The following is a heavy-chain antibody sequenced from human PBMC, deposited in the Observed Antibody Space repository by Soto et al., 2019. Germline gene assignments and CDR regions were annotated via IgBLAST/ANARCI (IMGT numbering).Heavy chain of an antibody. CDR3: AREGYSYGQYYYYGMDV. V-gene: IGHV3-33*01. CDR2: IWYDGSNK. D-gene: IGHD5-18*01. Sequence: QVQLVESGGGVVQPGRSLRLSCAASGFTFSSYGMHWVRQAPGKGLEWVAVIWYDGSNKYYADSVKGRFTISRDNSKNTLYLQMNSLRAEDTAVYYCAREGYSYGQYYYYGMDVWGQGTTVTVSS. CDR1: GFTFSSYG. J-gene: IGHJ6*02.